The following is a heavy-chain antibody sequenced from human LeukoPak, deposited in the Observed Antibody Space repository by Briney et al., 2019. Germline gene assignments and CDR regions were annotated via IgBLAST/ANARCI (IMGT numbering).Heavy chain of an antibody. Sequence: PGGSLRLSCVASGFPVSSKYMSWVRQAPGKGLEWVSVIYSGGSTYYGESVKGRFTISRDNSKNTVYLQMNALRAEDSAVYYCARGTVWRLGSYGLDVWGQGTTVTVSS. CDR2: IYSGGST. J-gene: IGHJ6*02. CDR3: ARGTVWRLGSYGLDV. V-gene: IGHV3-53*01. CDR1: GFPVSSKY. D-gene: IGHD3-16*01.